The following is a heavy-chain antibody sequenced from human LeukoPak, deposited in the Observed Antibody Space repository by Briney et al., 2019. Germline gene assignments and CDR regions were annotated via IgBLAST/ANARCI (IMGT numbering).Heavy chain of an antibody. CDR3: ARDRYSGSY. Sequence: GGSLRLSCEGSAFIFSGHWMNWVRQTPGKGLEWVASIKEDGSEKYYVDSVKGRFTISRDNAKNSLYLQMNSLRAEDTAVYYCARDRYSGSYWGQGTLVTVSS. CDR1: AFIFSGHW. D-gene: IGHD1-26*01. V-gene: IGHV3-7*03. CDR2: IKEDGSEK. J-gene: IGHJ4*02.